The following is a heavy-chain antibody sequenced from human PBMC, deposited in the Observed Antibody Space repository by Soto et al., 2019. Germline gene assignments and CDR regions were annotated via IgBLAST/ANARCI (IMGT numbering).Heavy chain of an antibody. CDR3: ARVGYGDYPNYYSYGMDV. CDR2: ISYDGSNK. Sequence: PGGSLRLSCAASGFTFSSYAMHWVRQAPGKGLEWVAVISYDGSNKYYADSVKGRFTISRDNSKNTLYLQMNSLRAEDTAVYYCARVGYGDYPNYYSYGMDVWGQGTTVTVSS. D-gene: IGHD4-17*01. V-gene: IGHV3-30-3*01. J-gene: IGHJ6*02. CDR1: GFTFSSYA.